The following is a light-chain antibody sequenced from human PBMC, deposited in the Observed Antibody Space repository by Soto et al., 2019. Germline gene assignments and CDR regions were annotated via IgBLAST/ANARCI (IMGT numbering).Light chain of an antibody. CDR3: SSYAGSNNVL. Sequence: QSALTQPPSASGSPGQSVTISCTGTSSDVGGYNYVSWYQQHPGKAPKLMIYKVSKRPSGVPDRFSGSKSGNTASLTVSGLQAEDEADYYCSSYAGSNNVLFGGGTKVTVL. V-gene: IGLV2-8*01. CDR1: SSDVGGYNY. CDR2: KVS. J-gene: IGLJ2*01.